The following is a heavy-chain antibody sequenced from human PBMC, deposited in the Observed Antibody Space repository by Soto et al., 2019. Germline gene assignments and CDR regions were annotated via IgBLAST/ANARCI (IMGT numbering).Heavy chain of an antibody. D-gene: IGHD6-19*01. CDR1: GYTFTSYG. Sequence: ASVKVSCKASGYTFTSYGISWVRQAPGQGLEWMGGISPFFGTTNYAQKLQGRVTMTADKSTSTAYMELSSLRSEDTAVYYCARQYSSGSSNWFDPWGQGTLVTVSS. CDR3: ARQYSSGSSNWFDP. CDR2: ISPFFGTT. J-gene: IGHJ5*02. V-gene: IGHV1-18*01.